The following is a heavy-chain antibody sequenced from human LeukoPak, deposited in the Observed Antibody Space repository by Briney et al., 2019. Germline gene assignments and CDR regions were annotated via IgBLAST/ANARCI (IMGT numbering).Heavy chain of an antibody. D-gene: IGHD3-10*01. V-gene: IGHV3-30*02. CDR1: EFSFSNFG. J-gene: IGHJ4*02. Sequence: GGSLRLSCTASEFSFSNFGMHWVRQAPGKGLEWIAFIRYHGGNQYYADSVKGRFTISRDNSKNTLYLQMSSLRAEDTAVYYCARNKPYYNSGSDGFDYWGQGTLVTVSS. CDR2: IRYHGGNQ. CDR3: ARNKPYYNSGSDGFDY.